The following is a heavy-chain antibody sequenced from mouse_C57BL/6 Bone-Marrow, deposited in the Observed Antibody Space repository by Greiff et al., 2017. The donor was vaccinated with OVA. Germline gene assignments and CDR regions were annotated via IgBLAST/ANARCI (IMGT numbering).Heavy chain of an antibody. V-gene: IGHV1-81*01. CDR2: IYPRSGNT. D-gene: IGHD2-5*01. J-gene: IGHJ3*01. CDR3: ARRFYSNWFAY. CDR1: GYTFTSYG. Sequence: VKLMESGAELARPGASVKLSCKASGYTFTSYGISWVKQRTGQGLEWIGEIYPRSGNTYYNEKFKGKATLTADKSSSTAYMELRSLTSEDSAVYFCARRFYSNWFAYWGQGTLVTVSA.